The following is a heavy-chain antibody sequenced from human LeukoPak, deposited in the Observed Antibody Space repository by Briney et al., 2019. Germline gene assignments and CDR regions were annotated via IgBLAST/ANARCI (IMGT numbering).Heavy chain of an antibody. Sequence: ASVKVSCKASGYTFTSYGISWVRQAPGQGLEWMGWISAYNGNTNYAQKLQGRVTMTTDTSTSTAYMELRSLRSDDTAVYYCARVWLADRQYYYFDYWGQGTLVTVSS. D-gene: IGHD6-19*01. J-gene: IGHJ4*02. CDR1: GYTFTSYG. CDR2: ISAYNGNT. CDR3: ARVWLADRQYYYFDY. V-gene: IGHV1-18*01.